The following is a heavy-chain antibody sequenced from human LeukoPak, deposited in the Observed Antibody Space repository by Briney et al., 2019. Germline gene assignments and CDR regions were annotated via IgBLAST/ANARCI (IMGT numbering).Heavy chain of an antibody. CDR3: AKMVEMATIISDY. J-gene: IGHJ4*02. CDR1: GFTFSSYA. CDR2: ISGSGGST. Sequence: GGSLRLSCAASGFTFSSYAMSWVRQAPGKGLEWVSAISGSGGSTYYADSVKGRFTISRDNSKNTPYLQMNSLRAEDTAVYYCAKMVEMATIISDYWGQGTLVTVSS. D-gene: IGHD5-24*01. V-gene: IGHV3-23*01.